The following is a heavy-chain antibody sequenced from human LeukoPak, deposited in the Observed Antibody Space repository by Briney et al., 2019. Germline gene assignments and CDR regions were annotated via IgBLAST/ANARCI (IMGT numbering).Heavy chain of an antibody. CDR2: IFYSGST. J-gene: IGHJ5*02. Sequence: SETLSLTCTVSGGAISSSSSYYWGWIRQPPGKGLEWIGRIFYSGSTYYNPSLKSRVTISVDTSKNQFSLKLSSVTAADTAVYYCARPQGPPQHDYGDRRGGNWFDPWGQGTLVTVS. CDR3: ARPQGPPQHDYGDRRGGNWFDP. D-gene: IGHD4-17*01. V-gene: IGHV4-39*01. CDR1: GGAISSSSSYY.